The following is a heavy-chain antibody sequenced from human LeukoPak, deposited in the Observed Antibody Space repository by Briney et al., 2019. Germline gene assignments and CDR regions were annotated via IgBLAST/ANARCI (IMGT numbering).Heavy chain of an antibody. Sequence: PGGSLRLSCAASGFTFSSYAMSWVRQAPGKGLEWVSAISGSGGSTYYADSVKGRFTISRDNSKNTLYLQMNSLRAEDTAVYYRAKDGRKYYDFWSGYYYYYYGMDVWGQGTTVTVSS. CDR3: AKDGRKYYDFWSGYYYYYYGMDV. D-gene: IGHD3-3*01. CDR2: ISGSGGST. CDR1: GFTFSSYA. V-gene: IGHV3-23*01. J-gene: IGHJ6*02.